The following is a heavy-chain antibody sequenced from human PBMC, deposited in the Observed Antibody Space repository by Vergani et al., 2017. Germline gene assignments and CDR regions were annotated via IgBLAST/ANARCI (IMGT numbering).Heavy chain of an antibody. J-gene: IGHJ5*02. CDR1: GFTFSSYA. V-gene: IGHV3-23*01. Sequence: EVQLLESGGGLVQPGGSLRLSCAASGFTFSSYAMSWVRQAPGKGLEWVSAISGSGGSTYYADSVKGRFTISRDNSKNTLYLQMNSLRAEDTAVYYCAKIAGPGYYDNSGYYESIWFDAWGQGTLVTVSS. CDR3: AKIAGPGYYDNSGYYESIWFDA. D-gene: IGHD3-22*01. CDR2: ISGSGGST.